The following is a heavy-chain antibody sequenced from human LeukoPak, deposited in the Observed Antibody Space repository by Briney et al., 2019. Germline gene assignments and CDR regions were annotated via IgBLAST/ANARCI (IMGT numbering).Heavy chain of an antibody. V-gene: IGHV4-59*01. J-gene: IGHJ5*02. CDR2: IYYSGST. CDR3: ARGGRGTVNNWFDP. CDR1: GGSISSYY. D-gene: IGHD1-1*01. Sequence: PSETLSLTCTVSGGSISSYYWSWIRQPPGKGLEWIGYIYYSGSTNYNPSLKSRVTISVDTSKNQFSLKLSSVTAADTAVYYCARGGRGTVNNWFDPWGQGTLVTVSS.